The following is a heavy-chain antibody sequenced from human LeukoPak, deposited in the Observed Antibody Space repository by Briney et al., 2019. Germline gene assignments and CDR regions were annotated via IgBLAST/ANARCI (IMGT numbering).Heavy chain of an antibody. Sequence: GASVKVSCKASGGTFSSYAISWVRQAPGQGLEWMGRIIPILGIANYAQKFQGRVTITADKSTSTAYMELSSLRSEDTAVYYCARGLHYDSPPRFDPWGQGTLVTVSS. D-gene: IGHD3-22*01. CDR2: IIPILGIA. V-gene: IGHV1-69*04. CDR3: ARGLHYDSPPRFDP. CDR1: GGTFSSYA. J-gene: IGHJ5*02.